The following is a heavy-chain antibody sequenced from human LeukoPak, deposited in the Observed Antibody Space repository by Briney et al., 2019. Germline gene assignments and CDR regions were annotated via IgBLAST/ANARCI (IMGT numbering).Heavy chain of an antibody. CDR3: GKDGCGLTYFFDR. V-gene: IGHV3-30*18. CDR2: ISYDRSNQ. CDR1: GFTFSGYG. D-gene: IGHD2/OR15-2a*01. Sequence: GGSLTLSCAASGFTFSGYGMHWLRQTPGKGLEWVAVISYDRSNQYYADSVKGRFTISRDNSKNTMYLQMSSLRADDTAMYYCGKDGCGLTYFFDRGGQGILVAVS. J-gene: IGHJ4*02.